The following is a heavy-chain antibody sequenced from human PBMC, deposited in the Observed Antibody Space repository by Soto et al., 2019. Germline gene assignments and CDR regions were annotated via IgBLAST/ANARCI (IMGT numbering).Heavy chain of an antibody. D-gene: IGHD6-13*01. Sequence: GASVKVSCKASGGTFSSYAISWVRQAPGQGLEWMGGIIPIFGTANYAQKFQGRVTITADESTSTAYMELSSLRSEDTAVYYCARGISISSWSPPKYYYYGMDVWGQGTTVTVSS. J-gene: IGHJ6*02. V-gene: IGHV1-69*13. CDR3: ARGISISSWSPPKYYYYGMDV. CDR2: IIPIFGTA. CDR1: GGTFSSYA.